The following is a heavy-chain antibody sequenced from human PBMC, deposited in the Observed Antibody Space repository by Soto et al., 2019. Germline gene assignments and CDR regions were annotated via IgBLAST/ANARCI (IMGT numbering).Heavy chain of an antibody. CDR3: AKGFSGYDNWFVP. CDR1: GFTFSSYA. CDR2: IVGSGGNT. J-gene: IGHJ5*02. Sequence: PGGSLRLSCAASGFTFSSYAMSWVRQAPGKGLEWVSAIVGSGGNTYYADSVKGRFTISRDNSKNTLYLRMNSLRAEDSAVYYCAKGFSGYDNWFVPWGQATLVTVSS. D-gene: IGHD5-12*01. V-gene: IGHV3-23*01.